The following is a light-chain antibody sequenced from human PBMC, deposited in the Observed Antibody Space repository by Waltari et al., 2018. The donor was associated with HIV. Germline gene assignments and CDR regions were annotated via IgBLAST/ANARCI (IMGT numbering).Light chain of an antibody. CDR1: SSNIGAGYD. Sequence: QSVLTQPPSVSGAPGQRVTISCTGSSSNIGAGYDIHWYQQLPGTAPKLLIYGYSDQPSGVPDRFSGSKSGTSASLAITGLQAEDEADYYCQSFDNSLSGWVFGGGTKLTVL. J-gene: IGLJ3*02. CDR2: GYS. V-gene: IGLV1-40*01. CDR3: QSFDNSLSGWV.